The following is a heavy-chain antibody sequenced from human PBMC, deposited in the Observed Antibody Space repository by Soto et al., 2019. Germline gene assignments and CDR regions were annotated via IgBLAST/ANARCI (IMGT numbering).Heavy chain of an antibody. Sequence: QVQLVQSGAELKKPGSSVKVSCKASRDTFSGYPINWVRQAPGEGLEWMGRIIPVFGTTNDAQRFEGRVTFTADESTNTAYMELRGLLSEDTAVYYCARDGGFGELKYWGPGTLVTVSS. J-gene: IGHJ4*02. CDR3: ARDGGFGELKY. V-gene: IGHV1-69*18. CDR2: IIPVFGTT. CDR1: RDTFSGYP. D-gene: IGHD3-10*01.